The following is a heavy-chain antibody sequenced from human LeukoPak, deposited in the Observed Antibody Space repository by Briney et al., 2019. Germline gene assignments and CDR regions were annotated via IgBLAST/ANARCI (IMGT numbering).Heavy chain of an antibody. Sequence: PSETLSLTCTVSGGSLSGYYWNWIRQPPGKGLEWIGYIYYSGSTNYNPSLKSRVTISVDTSKNQFSLKLGSVTAADTAVYYCASGGYCSGGSCYSDYWGQGTLVTVSS. J-gene: IGHJ4*02. CDR2: IYYSGST. CDR1: GGSLSGYY. CDR3: ASGGYCSGGSCYSDY. V-gene: IGHV4-59*12. D-gene: IGHD2-15*01.